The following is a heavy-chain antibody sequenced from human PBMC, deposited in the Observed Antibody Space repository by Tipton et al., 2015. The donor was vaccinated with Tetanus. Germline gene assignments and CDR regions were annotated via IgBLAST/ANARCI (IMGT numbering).Heavy chain of an antibody. CDR2: ISSHNTYI. CDR3: ATGVTLDY. V-gene: IGHV3-21*06. CDR1: GFDFSNYK. D-gene: IGHD1-14*01. Sequence: SLRLSCAASGFDFSNYKINWVRQAPGQALEWVASISSHNTYISYVDSVKGRFTISRDNAKSSLYLQMNSLRAEDTAIYYCATGVTLDYWGQGTLVTVSS. J-gene: IGHJ4*02.